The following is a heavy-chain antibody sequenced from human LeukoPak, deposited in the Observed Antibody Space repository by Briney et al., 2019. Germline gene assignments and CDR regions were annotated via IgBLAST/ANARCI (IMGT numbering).Heavy chain of an antibody. D-gene: IGHD6-19*01. CDR3: AKTSQWLDWFDP. CDR1: GFTFSSYA. CDR2: ISGSGGST. V-gene: IGHV3-23*01. J-gene: IGHJ5*02. Sequence: GGSLRLSCSASGFTFSSYAMSWVRQAPGKGLEWVSAISGSGGSTYYADSVKGRFTISRDNSKNTLYLQMNILRAEDTAVYYCAKTSQWLDWFDPWGQGTLVTVSS.